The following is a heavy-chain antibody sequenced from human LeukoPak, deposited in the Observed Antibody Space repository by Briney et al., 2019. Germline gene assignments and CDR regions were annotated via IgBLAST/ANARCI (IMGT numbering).Heavy chain of an antibody. V-gene: IGHV4-39*01. CDR2: IYYSGST. J-gene: IGHJ2*01. CDR3: ARNYCSSTSCYLYFDL. D-gene: IGHD2-2*01. CDR1: GGSISTGSYY. Sequence: SETLSLTCTVSGGSISTGSYYWGWIRQPPGKGLEWIGSIYYSGSTYYNPSLKSRVTISVDTSKNQFSLKLSSVTAADTAVYYCARNYCSSTSCYLYFDLWGRGTLVTVSS.